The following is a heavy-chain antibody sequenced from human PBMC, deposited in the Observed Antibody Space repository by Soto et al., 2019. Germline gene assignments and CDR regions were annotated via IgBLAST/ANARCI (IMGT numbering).Heavy chain of an antibody. CDR1: GGSISSSNW. J-gene: IGHJ4*02. Sequence: SETLSLTCAVSGGSISSSNWWSWVRQPPGKGLEWIGEIYHGGSTNYNPSLKSRVTISVDKSKNQFSLKLSSVTAADTAVYYCARSRGYYDSSGYSYYWGQGTLVT. CDR3: ARSRGYYDSSGYSYY. V-gene: IGHV4-4*02. D-gene: IGHD3-22*01. CDR2: IYHGGST.